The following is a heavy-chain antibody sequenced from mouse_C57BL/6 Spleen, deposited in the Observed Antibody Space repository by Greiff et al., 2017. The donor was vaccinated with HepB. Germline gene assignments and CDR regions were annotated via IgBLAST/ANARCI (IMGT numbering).Heavy chain of an antibody. CDR3: ARSDYGSLYAMDY. D-gene: IGHD1-1*01. CDR1: GYTLTSYW. J-gene: IGHJ4*01. Sequence: QVQLQQPGAELVKPGASVKLSCKASGYTLTSYWMHWVKQRPGQGLEWIGMIHPNSGSTNYNEKFKSKATLTVDKSSSTAYMQLSSLTSEDSAVYYCARSDYGSLYAMDYWGQGTSVTVSS. CDR2: IHPNSGST. V-gene: IGHV1-64*01.